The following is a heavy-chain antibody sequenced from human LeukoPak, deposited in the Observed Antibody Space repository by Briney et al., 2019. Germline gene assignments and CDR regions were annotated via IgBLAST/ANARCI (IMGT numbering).Heavy chain of an antibody. D-gene: IGHD3-22*01. Sequence: ASVKVSCKASGYTFTSYDINWVRQATGQGLEWMGWMNPNSGNTGYAQKFQDRVTITRNTSISTAYMELSSLRSEDTAVYYCARRSISSGGSFDYWGQGTLVTVSS. V-gene: IGHV1-8*03. J-gene: IGHJ4*02. CDR1: GYTFTSYD. CDR2: MNPNSGNT. CDR3: ARRSISSGGSFDY.